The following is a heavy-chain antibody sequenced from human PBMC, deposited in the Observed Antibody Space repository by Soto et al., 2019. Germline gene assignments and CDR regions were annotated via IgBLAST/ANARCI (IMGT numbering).Heavy chain of an antibody. J-gene: IGHJ5*02. D-gene: IGHD6-19*01. CDR2: IYYSGST. CDR3: ARHYSSGSRNWFDP. V-gene: IGHV4-59*04. Sequence: PFETLRHTCSVSEGNIRNYDGSWIRKTPGKGLEWIGYIYYSGSTYYNPSLRSRVTISVDTSKNQFSLKLSSVTAADTAVFYCARHYSSGSRNWFDPWGQGTLVTVSS. CDR1: EGNIRNYD.